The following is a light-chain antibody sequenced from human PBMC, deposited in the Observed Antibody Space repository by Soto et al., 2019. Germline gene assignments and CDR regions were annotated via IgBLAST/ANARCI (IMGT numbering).Light chain of an antibody. V-gene: IGKV3-20*01. CDR2: GAS. CDR1: QSVSSSY. Sequence: EIVVTQSPGTLSLSPGERATLSCRASQSVSSSYLAWYQQKPGQAPRLLIYGASSRATGIPDRFSGSGSGTDFTLTISRLEPEDFAVYYCQQYGSSTVFGQGTRLEIK. CDR3: QQYGSSTV. J-gene: IGKJ5*01.